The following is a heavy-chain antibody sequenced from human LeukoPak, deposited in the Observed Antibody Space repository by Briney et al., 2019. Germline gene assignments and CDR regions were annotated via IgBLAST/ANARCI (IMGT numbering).Heavy chain of an antibody. CDR2: IYTSGST. Sequence: PSETLSLTCIVSGGSISSYHWSWIRQPAAKGLEWIGRIYTSGSTDYNPSLKSRVTMSVDTSKNQFSLKLSSVTAADTAVYYCARVGDYALKGWGQGTLVTVS. J-gene: IGHJ4*02. CDR3: ARVGDYALKG. D-gene: IGHD3-16*01. V-gene: IGHV4-4*07. CDR1: GGSISSYH.